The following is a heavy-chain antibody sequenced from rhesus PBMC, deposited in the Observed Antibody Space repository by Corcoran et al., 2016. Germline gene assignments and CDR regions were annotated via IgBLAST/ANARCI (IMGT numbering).Heavy chain of an antibody. D-gene: IGHD6-25*01. CDR1: GGSISDDYY. V-gene: IGHV4-106*01. CDR3: ARDGVPGIAAAGTAY. CDR2: SYGSGGGT. J-gene: IGHJ4*01. Sequence: QVQLQESGPGLVKPSETLSLTCAVSGGSISDDYYWSWIRQPPGKGLEWIGYSYGSGGGTNYHPSLKTRVTISIDTSKNQFSLKLSSVTAADTAVYYCARDGVPGIAAAGTAYWGQGVLVTVTS.